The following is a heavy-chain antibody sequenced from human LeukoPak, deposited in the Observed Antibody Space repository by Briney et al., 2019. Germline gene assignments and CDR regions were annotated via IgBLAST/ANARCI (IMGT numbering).Heavy chain of an antibody. CDR2: IGSSGSPT. CDR3: ARDYTGYFP. D-gene: IGHD3-9*01. V-gene: IGHV3-48*01. Sequence: GGSLRLSCAASGFAFSSYNMNWVRQAPGKGLEWISYIGSSGSPTHYADSVGGRFTISRDNAKNSLYLQMNSLRAEDTAVYYCARDYTGYFPWGQGTLVIVSS. J-gene: IGHJ5*02. CDR1: GFAFSSYN.